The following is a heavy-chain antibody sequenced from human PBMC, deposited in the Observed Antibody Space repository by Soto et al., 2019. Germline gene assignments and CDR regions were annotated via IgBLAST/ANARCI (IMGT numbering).Heavy chain of an antibody. J-gene: IGHJ5*02. CDR1: KHTFTSCY. D-gene: IGHD4-4*01. CDR3: AGDYGNYGGGFDP. CDR2: IDPSGGST. Sequence: ASVKVSCKPSKHTFTSCYIHWVRQAPGQGLEWMGIIDPSGGSTNYAQKFQGRVTMTRDTSTSTVYMELSSLRSDDTAVYYCAGDYGNYGGGFDPWGQGTLVTVSS. V-gene: IGHV1-46*01.